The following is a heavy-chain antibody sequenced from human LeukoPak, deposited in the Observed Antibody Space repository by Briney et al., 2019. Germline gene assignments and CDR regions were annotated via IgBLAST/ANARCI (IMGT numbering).Heavy chain of an antibody. D-gene: IGHD2-8*01. Sequence: GGSLRLSCAASGFTFSSYSMIWVRQAPGKGLEWVSYISTSRTTIYYADSVKGRFTISRDNAKNSVDLQMNSLRAEDTAVYYCARGAAMDGPYNWFDPWGQGTLVTVSS. CDR3: ARGAAMDGPYNWFDP. J-gene: IGHJ5*02. CDR2: ISTSRTTI. CDR1: GFTFSSYS. V-gene: IGHV3-48*01.